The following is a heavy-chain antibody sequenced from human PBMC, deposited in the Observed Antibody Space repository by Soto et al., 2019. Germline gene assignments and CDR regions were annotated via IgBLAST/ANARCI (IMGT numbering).Heavy chain of an antibody. Sequence: EVQLLESGGGLVQPGGSLRLSCAASGFIFSSYVMSWVRQAPGQGLEWVSAITGSGDSSHSAASVKGRFTISRDNSKNTLFLQMSNLRAEDTAEYYCAKPLTGYCDCPPFDYWGQGTLVTVSS. D-gene: IGHD4-17*01. V-gene: IGHV3-23*01. CDR2: ITGSGDSS. J-gene: IGHJ4*02. CDR3: AKPLTGYCDCPPFDY. CDR1: GFIFSSYV.